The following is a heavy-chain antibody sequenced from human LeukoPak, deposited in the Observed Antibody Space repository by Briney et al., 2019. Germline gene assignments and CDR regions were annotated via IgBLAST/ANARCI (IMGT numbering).Heavy chain of an antibody. D-gene: IGHD3-16*01. CDR2: IYSGGST. V-gene: IGHV3-53*01. CDR3: ARVRRDLYDYVPAYNWFDP. CDR1: GFTVRSNY. J-gene: IGHJ5*02. Sequence: PGGSLRLSCAASGFTVRSNYMSWVRQAPGKGLEWVSVIYSGGSTYYADSVKGRFTISRDNSKNTLYLQMHSLRAEDTAVYYCARVRRDLYDYVPAYNWFDPWGQGTLVTVSS.